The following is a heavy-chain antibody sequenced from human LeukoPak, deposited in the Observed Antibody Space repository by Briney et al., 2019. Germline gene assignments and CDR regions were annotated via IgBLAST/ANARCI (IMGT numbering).Heavy chain of an antibody. Sequence: GGSLRLSCAASGFSLRSNSMSWVRQAPGKGLEWVSVIISGGGTYYADSVKGRFTISRDNSKNTLYLQMNSLSAEDTAVYYCARGGQPGYDPFDHWGQGSLVSVSS. V-gene: IGHV3-53*01. CDR2: IISGGGT. J-gene: IGHJ4*02. CDR3: ARGGQPGYDPFDH. CDR1: GFSLRSNS. D-gene: IGHD5-12*01.